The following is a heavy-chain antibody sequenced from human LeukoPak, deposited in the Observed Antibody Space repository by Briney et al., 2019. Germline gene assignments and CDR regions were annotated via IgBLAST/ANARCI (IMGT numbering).Heavy chain of an antibody. V-gene: IGHV1-69*04. CDR3: ARVSGPFDY. D-gene: IGHD3-10*01. J-gene: IGHJ4*02. CDR1: GYTFTSYA. Sequence: SVKVSCKASGYTFTSYAISWVRQAPGQGLEWMGRIIPILGIPNYAQKFQGRVTITADKSTSTAYMELSSLRSEDTAVYYCARVSGPFDYWGQGTLVTVSS. CDR2: IIPILGIP.